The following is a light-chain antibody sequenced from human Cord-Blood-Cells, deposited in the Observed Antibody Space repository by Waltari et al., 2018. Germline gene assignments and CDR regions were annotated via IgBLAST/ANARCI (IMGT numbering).Light chain of an antibody. Sequence: DIQMTQSPSSLSASVGDRVTITCRASQSISSYLNWYQQKPGKAPKLLIYAASSLQSGVPSRFSGSGSGTDFTLTISSLQPEDFATYYCQQSYTFGGGTNVEIK. J-gene: IGKJ4*01. CDR1: QSISSY. CDR2: AAS. CDR3: QQSYT. V-gene: IGKV1-39*01.